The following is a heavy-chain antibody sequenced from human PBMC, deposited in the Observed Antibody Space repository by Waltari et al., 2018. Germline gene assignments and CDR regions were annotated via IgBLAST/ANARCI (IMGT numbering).Heavy chain of an antibody. D-gene: IGHD2-2*01. CDR2: MVGVSPSSGAA. V-gene: IGHV1-69*01. J-gene: IGHJ5*02. CDR1: GGTFSSYA. Sequence: QVQLVQSGAEVKKPGSSVKVSCKASGGTFSSYAISWVRQAPGHGLEWMGGMVGVSPSSGAANYAQKFQGRGTITADESTSTAYMELRSLRSEDTAVYYCAREAHGDDSVVVPASFDPWGQGTLVIVSS. CDR3: AREAHGDDSVVVPASFDP.